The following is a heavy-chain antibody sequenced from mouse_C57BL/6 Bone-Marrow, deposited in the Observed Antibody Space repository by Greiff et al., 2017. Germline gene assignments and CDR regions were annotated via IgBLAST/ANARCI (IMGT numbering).Heavy chain of an antibody. V-gene: IGHV3-6*01. Sequence: EVKLVESGPGLVKPSQSLSLTCSVTGYSITSGYYWNWIRQFPGNKLEWMGYISYDGSNNYNPSLKNRISITRDTSKNQFFLKLNSVTTEDTATYYCARITTVVPHYFDYWGQGTTLTVSS. D-gene: IGHD1-1*01. CDR1: GYSITSGYY. J-gene: IGHJ2*01. CDR2: ISYDGSN. CDR3: ARITTVVPHYFDY.